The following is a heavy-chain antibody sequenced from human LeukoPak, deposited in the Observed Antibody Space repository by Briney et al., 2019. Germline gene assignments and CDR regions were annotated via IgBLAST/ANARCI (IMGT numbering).Heavy chain of an antibody. D-gene: IGHD2-8*02. Sequence: SETLSLTCTVSGGSISSYYWSWIRQPPGKGLEWIGYIYYSGSTNYNPSLKSQVTISVDTSKNQFSLKLSSVTAADTAVYYCARVRYWRDAFDIWGQGTIVTVSS. CDR2: IYYSGST. V-gene: IGHV4-59*01. CDR3: ARVRYWRDAFDI. CDR1: GGSISSYY. J-gene: IGHJ3*02.